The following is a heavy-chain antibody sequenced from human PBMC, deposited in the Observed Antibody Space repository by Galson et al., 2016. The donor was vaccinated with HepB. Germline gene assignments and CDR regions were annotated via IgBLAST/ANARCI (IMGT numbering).Heavy chain of an antibody. D-gene: IGHD2-21*02. CDR1: GLTFSSYA. CDR3: VSSWVEDCGGDCFWMGGFDY. V-gene: IGHV3-30-3*01. CDR2: ISKDGTNK. Sequence: SLRLSCAASGLTFSSYAMNWVRQAPGKGLEWVALISKDGTNKYSTDSVKGRFTISRDNSGNTLFLQMNSLRPEDTAVYYCVSSWVEDCGGDCFWMGGFDYWGQGALVTFAS. J-gene: IGHJ4*02.